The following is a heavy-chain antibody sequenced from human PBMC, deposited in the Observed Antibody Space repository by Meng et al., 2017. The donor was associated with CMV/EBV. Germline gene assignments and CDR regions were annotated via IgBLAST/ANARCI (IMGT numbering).Heavy chain of an antibody. CDR2: IKQDGSEK. CDR1: GFTFSSHW. D-gene: IGHD2-21*01. V-gene: IGHV3-7*01. Sequence: GESLKISCAASGFTFSSHWMSWVRQAPGKGLEWVANIKQDGSEKYYVDSVKGRFTISRDNAKNSLYLQMNSLRAEDTAVYYCARVAFLPPYCGGDCSAHYYFDYWGQGTLVTVSS. CDR3: ARVAFLPPYCGGDCSAHYYFDY. J-gene: IGHJ4*02.